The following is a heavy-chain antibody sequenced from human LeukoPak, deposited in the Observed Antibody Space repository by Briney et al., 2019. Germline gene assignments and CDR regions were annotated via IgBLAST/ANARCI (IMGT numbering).Heavy chain of an antibody. CDR2: IYYSGST. V-gene: IGHV4-39*01. J-gene: IGHJ4*02. D-gene: IGHD4-23*01. CDR3: ARPNYGGNSGLDY. CDR1: GGSISSSSYY. Sequence: SETLSLTCTVSGGSISSSSYYWGWIRQPPGKGLEWIGSIYYSGSTYYNPSLKSRVTISVDTSKNQFSLKLSSVTAADTAVYYCARPNYGGNSGLDYWGQGTLVTVSS.